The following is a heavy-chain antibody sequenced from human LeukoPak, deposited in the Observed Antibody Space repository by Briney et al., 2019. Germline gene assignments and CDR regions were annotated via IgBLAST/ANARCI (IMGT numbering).Heavy chain of an antibody. CDR1: GYSISSGYY. V-gene: IGHV4-38-2*02. J-gene: IGHJ4*02. D-gene: IGHD6-19*01. CDR3: ARARILGGWYWAPFDY. Sequence: LETLSFTCTVSGYSISSGYYWGWIRQPPGKGLEWIGRIYHSGSTYYNPSLKSRVTISVDTSKNQFSLKLSSVTAADTAVYYCARARILGGWYWAPFDYWGQGTLVTVSS. CDR2: IYHSGST.